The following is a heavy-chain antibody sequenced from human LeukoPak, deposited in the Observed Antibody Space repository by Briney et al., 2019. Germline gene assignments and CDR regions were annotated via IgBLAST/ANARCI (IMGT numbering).Heavy chain of an antibody. J-gene: IGHJ4*02. D-gene: IGHD6-19*01. CDR1: GYSFTSYW. V-gene: IGHV5-51*01. Sequence: GGSLKISCKGSGYSFTSYWIDWVRQMPGKGLEWMGIICPGDSDTRYSPSFQGQVTISADKSISTAYLQWSSLKASDTAMYYCARPRLNGWYYFDYWGQGTLVTVSS. CDR2: ICPGDSDT. CDR3: ARPRLNGWYYFDY.